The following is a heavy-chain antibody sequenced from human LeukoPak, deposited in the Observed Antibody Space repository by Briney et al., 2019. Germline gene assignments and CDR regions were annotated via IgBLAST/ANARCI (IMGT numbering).Heavy chain of an antibody. J-gene: IGHJ4*02. Sequence: SETLSLTCAVYGGSFSGYYWSWIRQPPGKGLEWIGEINHSGSTNYNPSLESRVTISVDTSKNQFSLKLSSVTAADTAVYYCASFSSPGDYWGQGTLVTVSS. CDR1: GGSFSGYY. V-gene: IGHV4-34*01. CDR3: ASFSSPGDY. CDR2: INHSGST. D-gene: IGHD6-13*01.